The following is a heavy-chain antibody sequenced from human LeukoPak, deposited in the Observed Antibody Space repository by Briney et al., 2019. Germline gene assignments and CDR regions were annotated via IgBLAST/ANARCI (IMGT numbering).Heavy chain of an antibody. D-gene: IGHD3-9*01. CDR1: GFTFSSYA. CDR3: ARPGLYYDISAGAFDY. V-gene: IGHV3-30*14. J-gene: IGHJ4*02. Sequence: PGGSLRLSCAASGFTFSSYAMNWVRQAPGKGLEWVAVISYDGSTTYYADSVKGRFTISRDNSKNTLYLQMNSLRAEDTAVYYCARPGLYYDISAGAFDYWGQGTLVTVSS. CDR2: ISYDGSTT.